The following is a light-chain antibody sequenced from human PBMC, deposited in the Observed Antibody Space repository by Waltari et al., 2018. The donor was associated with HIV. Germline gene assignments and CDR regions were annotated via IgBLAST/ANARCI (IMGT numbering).Light chain of an antibody. J-gene: IGKJ1*01. CDR2: GAS. V-gene: IGKV1-8*01. Sequence: GDTVNITCRASRDIDTHLAWYQHKPGSAPHLLIYGASTLQKGVPARFNGSGSGTSFSLTVTCLQSEDFATYFCQQYHDSPRTFGLGTTV. CDR3: QQYHDSPRT. CDR1: RDIDTH.